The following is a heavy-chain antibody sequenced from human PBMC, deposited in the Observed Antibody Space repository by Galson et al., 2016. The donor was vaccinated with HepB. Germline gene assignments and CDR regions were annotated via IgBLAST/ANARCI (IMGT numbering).Heavy chain of an antibody. Sequence: CAISGDSVSSNSAAWNWFRQSTSRGLEWLGRTYYRSKWYNDYRLSLKTRININADTSRNEVSLQLKSVTLEDTAEYYCARARSRGWSDAFDYWGQGTLVTVSS. CDR3: ARARSRGWSDAFDY. D-gene: IGHD6-19*01. V-gene: IGHV6-1*01. CDR2: TYYRSKWYN. CDR1: GDSVSSNSAA. J-gene: IGHJ4*02.